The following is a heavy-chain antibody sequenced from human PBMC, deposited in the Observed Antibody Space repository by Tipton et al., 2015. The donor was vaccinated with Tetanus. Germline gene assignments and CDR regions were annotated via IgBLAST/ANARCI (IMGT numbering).Heavy chain of an antibody. CDR2: IYYSGST. CDR3: ARDQARGARGWNYFDY. Sequence: TLSLTCTVSGGSISSGGYYWSWIRQHPGKGLEWIGDIYYSGSTYYNPSLKSRATLSVDPSKNQFSLKLNSMTAADTAVYYCARDQARGARGWNYFDYWGQGGLVTVSS. CDR1: GGSISSGGYY. D-gene: IGHD1-26*01. J-gene: IGHJ4*02. V-gene: IGHV4-31*03.